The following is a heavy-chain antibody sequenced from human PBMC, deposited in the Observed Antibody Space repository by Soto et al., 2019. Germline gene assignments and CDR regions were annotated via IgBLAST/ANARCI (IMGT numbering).Heavy chain of an antibody. CDR3: ASLSVVRGVFDY. J-gene: IGHJ4*02. CDR1: GGSISSGDYY. CDR2: IYYSGST. Sequence: SETLSLTCTVSGGSISSGDYYWSWIRKPPGKGLEWIGYIYYSGSTYYNPSLKSRVTISVDTSKNQFSLKLSSVTAADTAVYYCASLSVVRGVFDYWGQGTLVTVSS. D-gene: IGHD3-10*01. V-gene: IGHV4-30-4*01.